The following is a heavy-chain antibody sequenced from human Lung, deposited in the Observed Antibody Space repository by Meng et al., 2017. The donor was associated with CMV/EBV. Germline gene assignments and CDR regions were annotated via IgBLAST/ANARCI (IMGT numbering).Heavy chain of an antibody. Sequence: QGRLVHSGSELKKPRSSVTVSCKASGYTFSTYTINWVRQAHGRGLEWMGWISTNTGTPTYTQGFTGRFVFSLDTSVSTAYLQISSLKAEDTAVYYCARGGNFDPWGQGTLVTVSS. CDR3: ARGGNFDP. J-gene: IGHJ5*02. D-gene: IGHD2/OR15-2a*01. CDR1: GYTFSTYT. CDR2: ISTNTGTP. V-gene: IGHV7-4-1*02.